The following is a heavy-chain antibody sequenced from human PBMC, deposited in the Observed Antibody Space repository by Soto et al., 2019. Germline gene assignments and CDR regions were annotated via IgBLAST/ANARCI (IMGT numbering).Heavy chain of an antibody. J-gene: IGHJ4*02. CDR1: GYTFSGYY. CDR2: INPKSGGT. Sequence: ASVKVSCKASGYTFSGYYMHWVRQAPGQGLEWMGWINPKSGGTKYAQKFQGRVTMTRDTSISTAYMELSSLRYDDTAVYYCARTYYYDSSGYYCIGYWGQGTQVTVSS. CDR3: ARTYYYDSSGYYCIGY. D-gene: IGHD3-22*01. V-gene: IGHV1-2*02.